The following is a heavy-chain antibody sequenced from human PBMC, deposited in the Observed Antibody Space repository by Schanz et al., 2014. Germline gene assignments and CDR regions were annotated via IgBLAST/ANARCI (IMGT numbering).Heavy chain of an antibody. J-gene: IGHJ4*02. V-gene: IGHV1-2*02. CDR1: GYTFTGYY. CDR3: ARGRTFDY. Sequence: QVQLVQSGAEVKKPGSPVKVSCKSSGYTFTGYYMHWVRQAPGQGLEWMGWINPNSGTTNYAQKFRGRVTMTRNTSMSTAYIELHILTSEDTAVYYCARGRTFDYWGQGTLVTGSS. CDR2: INPNSGTT.